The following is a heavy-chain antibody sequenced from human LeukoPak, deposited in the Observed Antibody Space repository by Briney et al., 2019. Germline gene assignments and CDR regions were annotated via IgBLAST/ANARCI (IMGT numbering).Heavy chain of an antibody. CDR1: GGSISSSNW. J-gene: IGHJ4*02. D-gene: IGHD6-19*01. CDR2: IYHSGST. CDR3: AREVISITSGWSYYFDY. V-gene: IGHV4-4*02. Sequence: SETLSLTCAVSGGSISSSNWWSWVRQPPGKGPEWIGEIYHSGSTNYNPSLKSRVTISVDKSKNQFSLKLSSVTAADTAVYYCAREVISITSGWSYYFDYWGQGTLVTVSS.